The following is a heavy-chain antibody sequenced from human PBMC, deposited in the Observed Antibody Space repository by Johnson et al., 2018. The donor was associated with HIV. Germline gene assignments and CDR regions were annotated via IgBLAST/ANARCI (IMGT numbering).Heavy chain of an antibody. V-gene: IGHV3-30-3*01. D-gene: IGHD1-14*01. CDR2: ISYDGTNK. J-gene: IGHJ3*02. Sequence: QMLLVESGGGLVQPGGSLRLSCAASGFTVSSNYMSWVRQAPGKGLEWVAVISYDGTNKYYADSVKGRFTISRDNAKNTLYFQINSLRAEDTAVYYCARAGKTVTFDIWGQGTMVTVSS. CDR1: GFTVSSNY. CDR3: ARAGKTVTFDI.